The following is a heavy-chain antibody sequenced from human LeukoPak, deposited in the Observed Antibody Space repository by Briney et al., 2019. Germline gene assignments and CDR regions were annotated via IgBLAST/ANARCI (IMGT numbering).Heavy chain of an antibody. CDR2: IYYSGST. Sequence: PSETLSLTCTVSGGSVSSGSYYWSWIWQPPGKGLEWIGYIYYSGSTNYNPSLKGRVTISVDTSKNQFSLKLSSVTAADTAVYYCASPYSSSWYSPYYYYGMDVWGKGTTVTVSS. CDR1: GGSVSSGSYY. D-gene: IGHD6-13*01. CDR3: ASPYSSSWYSPYYYYGMDV. J-gene: IGHJ6*04. V-gene: IGHV4-61*01.